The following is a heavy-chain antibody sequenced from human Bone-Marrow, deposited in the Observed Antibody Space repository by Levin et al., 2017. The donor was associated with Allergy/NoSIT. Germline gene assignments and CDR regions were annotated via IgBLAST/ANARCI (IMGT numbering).Heavy chain of an antibody. CDR1: GYTFGDYW. J-gene: IGHJ5*02. V-gene: IGHV5-51*01. D-gene: IGHD3-3*02. CDR3: ARSIFGVVGFDWFDP. CDR2: IYPGDSDT. Sequence: GASVKVSCKGSGYTFGDYWIAWVRQKPGKGLEWMGIIYPGDSDTRYSPSFKGQVTISADKSTSTAYLQWRSLKASDTATYYCARSIFGVVGFDWFDPWGQGTLLIVSS.